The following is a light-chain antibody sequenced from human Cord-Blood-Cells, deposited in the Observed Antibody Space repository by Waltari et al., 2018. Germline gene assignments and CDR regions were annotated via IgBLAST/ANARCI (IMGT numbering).Light chain of an antibody. V-gene: IGKV3-20*01. J-gene: IGKJ1*01. CDR3: QQYGSSSWT. CDR1: QSVSSSY. CDR2: RAS. Sequence: EIVLTQSPGTLSLSPGERATLSFRAKQSVSSSYLAWYQQKPGQAPRLPIYRASSRATGIPDRFSGSGSGTDFTLTISRLEPEDCAVYYCQQYGSSSWTFGQGTKVEIK.